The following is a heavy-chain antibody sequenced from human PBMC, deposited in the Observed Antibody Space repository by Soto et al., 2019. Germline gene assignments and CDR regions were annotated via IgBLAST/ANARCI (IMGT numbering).Heavy chain of an antibody. V-gene: IGHV4-39*07. CDR3: ARGRGSAAMGNYFDY. J-gene: IGHJ4*02. CDR1: GGSISSSSYY. Sequence: SETLSLTCTVSGGSISSSSYYWGWIRQPPGKGLEWIGSIYDSGSTNYSPSLKSRITMSVESKNQFSLKLKSVTAADTALYYWARGRGSAAMGNYFDYWGQGTLVTVSS. D-gene: IGHD2-2*01. CDR2: IYDSGST.